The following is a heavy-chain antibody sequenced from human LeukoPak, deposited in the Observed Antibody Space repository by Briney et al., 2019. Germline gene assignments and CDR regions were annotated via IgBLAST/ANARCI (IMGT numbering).Heavy chain of an antibody. CDR1: GFTFSNAW. D-gene: IGHD3-10*01. J-gene: IGHJ4*02. CDR2: IKSKTDGGTT. CDR3: TTDLLLWFGARGIFDY. V-gene: IGHV3-15*01. Sequence: GGSLRLSCAASGFTFSNAWISWVHQAPGKGLEWVGRIKSKTDGGTTDYAAPVKGRFTISRDDSKNTLYLQMNSLKTEDTAVYYCTTDLLLWFGARGIFDYWGQGTLVTVSS.